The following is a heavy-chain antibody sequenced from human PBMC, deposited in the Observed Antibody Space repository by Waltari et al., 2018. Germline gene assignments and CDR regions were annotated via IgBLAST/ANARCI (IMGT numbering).Heavy chain of an antibody. CDR2: MYWNDDK. CDR1: GFALTTSGGG. V-gene: IGHV2-5*01. J-gene: IGHJ3*02. Sequence: QITLKESGPTLVKPTQTRTLTCTFAGFALTTSGGGVAWMRQPPGKSLEWLALMYWNDDKRYSPSLNSRLTITKDPSEHQVFLTLTNLDPVDTATYFCAHIHGVGSLSWGDAFDIWGQGTMVTVSS. CDR3: AHIHGVGSLSWGDAFDI. D-gene: IGHD2-15*01.